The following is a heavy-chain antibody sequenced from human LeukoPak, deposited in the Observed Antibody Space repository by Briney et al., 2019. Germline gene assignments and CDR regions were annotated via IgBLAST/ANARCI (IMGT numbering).Heavy chain of an antibody. Sequence: AGSLTLSCIVSRFSLSSNGTSWVRHPAERVRGWVSTITASGGTTYSADSVKGRFTISRDNSKNTLFLQMNSLRAEDTAIHYCAKGGEIVVVPAACFDYWGQGTLVTVSS. V-gene: IGHV3-23*01. CDR1: RFSLSSNG. CDR2: ITASGGTT. J-gene: IGHJ4*02. CDR3: AKGGEIVVVPAACFDY. D-gene: IGHD2-2*01.